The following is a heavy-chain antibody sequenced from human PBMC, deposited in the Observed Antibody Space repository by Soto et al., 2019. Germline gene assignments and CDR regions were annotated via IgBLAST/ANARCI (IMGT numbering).Heavy chain of an antibody. Sequence: PGGSLRLSCAASGFTFSSYGMHWVRQAPGRGLEWVAVIWYDGSNKYYADSVKGRFTISRDNSKNTLYLQMNSLRAEDTAVYYCAGGNYDILTGYYTGDAFDIWGQGTMVTVSS. CDR3: AGGNYDILTGYYTGDAFDI. J-gene: IGHJ3*02. D-gene: IGHD3-9*01. CDR1: GFTFSSYG. CDR2: IWYDGSNK. V-gene: IGHV3-33*01.